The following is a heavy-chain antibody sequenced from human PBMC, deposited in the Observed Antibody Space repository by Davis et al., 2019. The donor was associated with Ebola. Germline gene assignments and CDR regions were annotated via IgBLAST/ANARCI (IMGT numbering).Heavy chain of an antibody. CDR3: ARHISLAEAGTGFDY. D-gene: IGHD6-13*01. CDR2: IYYSGST. V-gene: IGHV4-39*01. Sequence: SETLSLTCTVSGGSVSSGSYYWGWIRQPPGKGLEWIGSIYYSGSTYYNPSLKSRVTISVDTSTNQFSLKLSSVTAADTAVYYCARHISLAEAGTGFDYWGQGTLVTVSS. CDR1: GGSVSSGSYY. J-gene: IGHJ4*02.